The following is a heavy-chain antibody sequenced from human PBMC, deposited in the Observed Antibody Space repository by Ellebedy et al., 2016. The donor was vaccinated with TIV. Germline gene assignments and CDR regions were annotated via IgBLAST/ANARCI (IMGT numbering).Heavy chain of an antibody. V-gene: IGHV5-51*01. D-gene: IGHD3-22*01. J-gene: IGHJ4*02. CDR1: GYTFTTHW. Sequence: PGGSLRLSCTGSGYTFTTHWIAWVRQMPGKGLEWMGIINPADSETRYSQSFQGQVTLSVDKSITTAYLQWSSLKASDTAIYYCARQGVYYFETSGYFDNWGQGTLVIVSS. CDR3: ARQGVYYFETSGYFDN. CDR2: INPADSET.